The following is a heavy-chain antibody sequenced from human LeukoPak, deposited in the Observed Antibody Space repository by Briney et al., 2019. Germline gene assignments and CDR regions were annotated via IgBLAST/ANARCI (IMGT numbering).Heavy chain of an antibody. CDR3: TRDQMNY. J-gene: IGHJ4*02. CDR2: IFSNGDT. Sequence: GGSLRLSCTASEFTVSRNYMLWVRQAPGKGLGWVSLIFSNGDTHYADSVKGRFTISIATSKNTVSLQMNSLRVEDTAMYYCTRDQMNYWGQGTLVTVSS. D-gene: IGHD5-24*01. CDR1: EFTVSRNY. V-gene: IGHV3-53*01.